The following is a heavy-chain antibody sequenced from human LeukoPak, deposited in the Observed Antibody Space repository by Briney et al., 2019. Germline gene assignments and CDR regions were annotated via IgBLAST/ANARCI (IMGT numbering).Heavy chain of an antibody. CDR1: GGPISSGSYY. J-gene: IGHJ5*02. CDR3: ARDSSSSSWFDP. V-gene: IGHV4-61*02. Sequence: SETLSLTCTVSGGPISSGSYYWSWIRQPAGKGQEWIGRIYTSGSTNYNPSLKSRVTISVDTSKNQFSLKLSSVTAADTAVYYCARDSSSSSWFDPWGQGTLVTVSS. D-gene: IGHD6-6*01. CDR2: IYTSGST.